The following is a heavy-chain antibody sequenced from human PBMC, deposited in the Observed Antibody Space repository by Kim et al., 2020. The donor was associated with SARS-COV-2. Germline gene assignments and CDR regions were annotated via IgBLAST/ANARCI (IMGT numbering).Heavy chain of an antibody. CDR1: GFTFSSYA. CDR3: AKGGTTGTTSPLHSFDY. Sequence: GGSLRLSCAASGFTFSSYAMSWVRQAPGKGLEWVSTISGGGTTYYADSVKGRFTISRDNSKNTLYLQMNSLRAEDTAVYYCAKGGTTGTTSPLHSFDYWGQGTLVTVSS. D-gene: IGHD1-1*01. V-gene: IGHV3-23*01. CDR2: ISGGGTT. J-gene: IGHJ4*02.